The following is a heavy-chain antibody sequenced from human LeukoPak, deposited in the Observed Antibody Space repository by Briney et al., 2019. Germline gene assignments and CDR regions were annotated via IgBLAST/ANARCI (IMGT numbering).Heavy chain of an antibody. CDR2: ISGYNGNT. Sequence: ASVKVSCNASGYTFTSYGISWVRQAPGQGLEWMGWISGYNGNTNYAQQKLQGRVTMTTDTSTSTAYMELRSLRSDDTAVYYCARDIGGRGYDFWSGYYYYYMDVWGKGTTVTVSS. CDR3: ARDIGGRGYDFWSGYYYYYMDV. CDR1: GYTFTSYG. D-gene: IGHD3-3*01. V-gene: IGHV1-18*01. J-gene: IGHJ6*03.